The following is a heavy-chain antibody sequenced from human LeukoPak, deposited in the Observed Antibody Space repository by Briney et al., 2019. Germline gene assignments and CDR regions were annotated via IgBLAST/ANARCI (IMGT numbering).Heavy chain of an antibody. CDR1: GGSISSYF. Sequence: PSETLSLTCTVSGGSISSYFWTWIRQPPGKGLEWIGYIYYSGTTNYNPSLKSRVTISVDTSKNQFSLKLSSVTAADTAVYYCARDLTYYFDYWGQGTLVTVSS. CDR2: IYYSGTT. CDR3: ARDLTYYFDY. V-gene: IGHV4-59*01. J-gene: IGHJ4*02.